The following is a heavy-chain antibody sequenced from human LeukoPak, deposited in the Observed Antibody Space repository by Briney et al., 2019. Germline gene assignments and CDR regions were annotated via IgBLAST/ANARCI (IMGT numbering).Heavy chain of an antibody. CDR3: ARALRRWELRNAFDI. Sequence: SETLSLTCTVSGGSVSNYYWSWIRQSPGKGLEWIGYIYYTETSYNPSLKSRVTISADTSKNQVSLKLRSVTAADTAVYYCARALRRWELRNAFDIWGQGTMVTVSS. D-gene: IGHD1-26*01. CDR2: IYYTET. V-gene: IGHV4-59*02. CDR1: GGSVSNYY. J-gene: IGHJ3*02.